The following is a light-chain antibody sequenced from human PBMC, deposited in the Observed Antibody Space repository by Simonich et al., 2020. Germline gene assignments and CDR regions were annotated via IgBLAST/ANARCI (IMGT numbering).Light chain of an antibody. Sequence: SYELTQPSSVAVSPGQTARITCSGDVLAKKYARWSQKKPGQAPVLVSYKDSERPSGIPERCSGSSSGTTVTLTISGAQVEDEADYYCYSAADNNLVFGGGTKLTVL. V-gene: IGLV3-27*01. CDR3: YSAADNNLV. J-gene: IGLJ3*02. CDR2: KDS. CDR1: VLAKKY.